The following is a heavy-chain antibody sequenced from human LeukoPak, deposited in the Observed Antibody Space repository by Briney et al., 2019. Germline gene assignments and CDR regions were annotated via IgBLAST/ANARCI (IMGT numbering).Heavy chain of an antibody. J-gene: IGHJ6*03. Sequence: SETLSLTCTVSGGSISSYYWSWIRQPPGKGLEWIGYIHFSGSTNYNPSLKSRVSISVATSKNQFSLKLTSVTAADTAVYYCAGETSKFVSYYDYYMDVWGKGTTVTVSS. V-gene: IGHV4-59*01. CDR2: IHFSGST. CDR1: GGSISSYY. D-gene: IGHD4-11*01. CDR3: AGETSKFVSYYDYYMDV.